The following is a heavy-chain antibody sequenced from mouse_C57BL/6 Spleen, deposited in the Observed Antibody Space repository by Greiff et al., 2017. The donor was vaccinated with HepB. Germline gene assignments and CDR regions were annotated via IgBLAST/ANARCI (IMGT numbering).Heavy chain of an antibody. D-gene: IGHD1-1*01. Sequence: EVQLVESGPGLVKPSQSLSLTCSVTGYSITSGYYWNWIRQFPGNKLEWMGYISYDGSNNYNPSLKNRIAITRDTSKNQFFLKLNSVTTEDTATYYCARVTTVVGYWYFDVWGTGTTVTVSS. CDR2: ISYDGSN. CDR3: ARVTTVVGYWYFDV. J-gene: IGHJ1*03. V-gene: IGHV3-6*01. CDR1: GYSITSGYY.